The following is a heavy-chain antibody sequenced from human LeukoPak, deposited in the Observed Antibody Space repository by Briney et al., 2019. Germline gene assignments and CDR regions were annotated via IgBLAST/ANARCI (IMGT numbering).Heavy chain of an antibody. D-gene: IGHD5-24*01. CDR2: MSGSGGST. J-gene: IGHJ4*02. V-gene: IGHV3-23*01. CDR3: AKASLEMATIYYY. Sequence: ETLSLTCAVYGGSFIGFHWNWIRQAPGKGLEWVSGMSGSGGSTYYADSVKGRFTISRDNSKKTLYVQMNSLRAEDTAVYYCAKASLEMATIYYYWGQGTLVTVSS. CDR1: GGSFIGFH.